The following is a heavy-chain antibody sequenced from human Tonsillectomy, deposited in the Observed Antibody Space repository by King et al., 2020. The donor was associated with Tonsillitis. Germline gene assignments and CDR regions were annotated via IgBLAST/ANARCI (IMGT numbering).Heavy chain of an antibody. CDR1: GFTFSSYA. Sequence: VQLVESGGGLVQPGGSLRLSCAASGFTFSSYAMSWVRQAPGKGLEWGSAISGSGGSTYYADSVKGRFTISRDNSKNTLYLQMNSLRAEDTAVYYCAKDRITMIVVVTSAAFDIWGQGTMVTVSS. CDR3: AKDRITMIVVVTSAAFDI. CDR2: ISGSGGST. D-gene: IGHD3-22*01. J-gene: IGHJ3*02. V-gene: IGHV3-23*04.